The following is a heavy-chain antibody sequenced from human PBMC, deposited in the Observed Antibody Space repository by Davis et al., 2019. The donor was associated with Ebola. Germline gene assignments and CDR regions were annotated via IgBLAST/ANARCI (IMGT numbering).Heavy chain of an antibody. D-gene: IGHD3-22*01. Sequence: ASVTVSCKASGYTFTGYYMHWVRQAPGQGLEWMGRINPNSGGTNYAQKFQGRVTMTRDTSISTAYMELSRLRSDDTAVYYCARSIVVVIDAFDIWGQGTMVTVSS. CDR1: GYTFTGYY. CDR2: INPNSGGT. CDR3: ARSIVVVIDAFDI. V-gene: IGHV1-2*06. J-gene: IGHJ3*02.